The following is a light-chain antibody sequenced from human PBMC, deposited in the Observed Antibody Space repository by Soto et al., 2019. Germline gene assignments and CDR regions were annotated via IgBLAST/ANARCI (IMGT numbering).Light chain of an antibody. V-gene: IGKV3D-15*01. J-gene: IGKJ5*01. CDR1: QSAGNF. CDR3: QQHNQWPIT. CDR2: SIS. Sequence: EIVVTQSPATLSLSPGETASLSCRASQSAGNFLAWYQQKPGQAPRLLISSISTRATGIPARFSGSGSGTEFALTINSLQSEDSAVYYCQQHNQWPITFGQGTLLEIK.